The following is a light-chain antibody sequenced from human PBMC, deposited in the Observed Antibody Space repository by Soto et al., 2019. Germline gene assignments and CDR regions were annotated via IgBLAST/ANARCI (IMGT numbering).Light chain of an antibody. J-gene: IGKJ1*01. CDR2: RES. CDR1: QSISDW. Sequence: DIQMTQSPSTLSASIGDRVTITCRASQSISDWLAWYQQKPGKAPKLLIYRESNLEIGVPSRFSGSGSGTEFTLTNSSLQPDDFATYYCQQYNGYSRAFGQGTKVEIK. V-gene: IGKV1-5*03. CDR3: QQYNGYSRA.